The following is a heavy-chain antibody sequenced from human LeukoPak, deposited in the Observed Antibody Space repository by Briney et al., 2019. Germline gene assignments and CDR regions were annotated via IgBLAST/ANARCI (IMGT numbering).Heavy chain of an antibody. CDR3: ARDTGSTVYGD. V-gene: IGHV1-69*06. Sequence: ASVKVSCEASGGTFSSYAISWVRQAPGQGLEWMGGIIPIFGTANYAQKFQGRVTITADKSTSTAYMELSSLRSEDTAVYYCARDTGSTVYGDWGQGTLVTVSS. CDR1: GGTFSSYA. D-gene: IGHD2-8*01. CDR2: IIPIFGTA. J-gene: IGHJ4*02.